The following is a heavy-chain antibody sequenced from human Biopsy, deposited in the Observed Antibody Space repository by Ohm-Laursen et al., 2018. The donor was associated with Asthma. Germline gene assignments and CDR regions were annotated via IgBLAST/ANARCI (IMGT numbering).Heavy chain of an antibody. CDR3: ARMISYYDEMRVPFFDY. V-gene: IGHV7-4-1*02. D-gene: IGHD3-16*01. Sequence: GPLVKVSCKASGYTVTRYAINWVRQAPGQGLEWMGWINTNTGNPTYAQGFSGRFVFSLDSSFNTAHLQISSRKAEDTAVYFCARMISYYDEMRVPFFDYWGQGTLVTVSS. CDR1: GYTVTRYA. CDR2: INTNTGNP. J-gene: IGHJ4*02.